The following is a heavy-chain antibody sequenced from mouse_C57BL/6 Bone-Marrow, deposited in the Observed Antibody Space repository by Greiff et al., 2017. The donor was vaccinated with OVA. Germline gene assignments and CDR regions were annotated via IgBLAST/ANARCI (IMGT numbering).Heavy chain of an antibody. Sequence: QVHLQQPGAELVKPGASVKLSCKASGYTFTSYWMHWVKQRPGRGLEWIGRIDPNSGGTKYNEKFKSKATLTVDKPSSTDYMQLSSLTSEDSAVYYCERYSYYGNYWFAYWGQGTLVTVAA. CDR1: GYTFTSYW. J-gene: IGHJ3*01. CDR3: ERYSYYGNYWFAY. D-gene: IGHD2-1*01. V-gene: IGHV1-72*01. CDR2: IDPNSGGT.